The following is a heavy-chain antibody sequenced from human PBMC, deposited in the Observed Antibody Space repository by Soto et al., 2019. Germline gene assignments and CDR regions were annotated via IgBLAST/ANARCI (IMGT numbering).Heavy chain of an antibody. J-gene: IGHJ6*02. V-gene: IGHV1-69*13. Sequence: GASVKVSCKASGGTFSSYAISWVRQAPGQGPEWMGGIIPIFGTANYAQKFQGRVTITADESTSTAYMELSSLRSEDTAVYYCARDRRHYGVYYYGMDVWGQGTTVTVSS. CDR1: GGTFSSYA. CDR2: IIPIFGTA. CDR3: ARDRRHYGVYYYGMDV. D-gene: IGHD4-17*01.